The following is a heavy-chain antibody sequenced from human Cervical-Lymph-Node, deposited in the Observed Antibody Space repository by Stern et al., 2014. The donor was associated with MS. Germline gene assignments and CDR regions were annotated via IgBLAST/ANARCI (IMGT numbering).Heavy chain of an antibody. CDR2: IIPIFGAA. J-gene: IGHJ4*02. V-gene: IGHV1-69*01. D-gene: IGHD3-22*01. CDR1: GGTFSTCG. Sequence: VQLVESGAEVKKPGSSVKVSCKASGGTFSTCGISWVRQAPGQGLEWVGGIIPIFGAANYAQKFQGRVTITADESTSTAYMELSSLRSEDTAVYYCAREFNHDGGGFYFSYWGQGTLVTVSS. CDR3: AREFNHDGGGFYFSY.